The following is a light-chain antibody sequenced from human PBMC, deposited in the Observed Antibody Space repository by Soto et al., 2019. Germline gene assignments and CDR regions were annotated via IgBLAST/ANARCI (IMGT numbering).Light chain of an antibody. V-gene: IGLV2-11*01. J-gene: IGLJ3*02. Sequence: LTQPRSVSGSPGQSVTISCTGTNSDVGGYNFVSWYQQLPGKAPKLMISAVSQRPSGVPDRFSGSKSGNTASLTISGLQADDEADYFCCSYTASDIWVFGGGTKVTVL. CDR2: AVS. CDR1: NSDVGGYNF. CDR3: CSYTASDIWV.